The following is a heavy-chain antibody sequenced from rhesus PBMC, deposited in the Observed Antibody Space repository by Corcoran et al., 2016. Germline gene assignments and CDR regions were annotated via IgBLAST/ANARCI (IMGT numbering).Heavy chain of an antibody. J-gene: IGHJ6*01. Sequence: QVQLQESGPGLVKPSETLSLTCAVSGYSTSRGSGWIWIRPTPGKGREWIGYIGGDSGSTTYNPSLKSRVTISKDTSKNQLSLKLTSVTAADTAVYYCARDPAYCTGSGCYGYYGLDSWGQGVVVTVSS. D-gene: IGHD2-21*01. CDR2: IGGDSGST. CDR1: GYSTSRGSG. CDR3: ARDPAYCTGSGCYGYYGLDS. V-gene: IGHV4-127*01.